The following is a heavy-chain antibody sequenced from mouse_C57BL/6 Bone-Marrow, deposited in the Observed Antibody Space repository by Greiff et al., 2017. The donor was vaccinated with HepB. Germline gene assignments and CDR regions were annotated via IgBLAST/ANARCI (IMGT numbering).Heavy chain of an antibody. CDR2: ISDGGSYT. CDR1: GFTFSSYA. Sequence: EVKLMESGGGLVKPGGSLKLSRAASGFTFSSYAMSWVRQTPEKRLEWVATISDGGSYTYYPDNVKGRFTITRDNAKNNLYLQMSHLKSEDTAMYYCARDGDYDVWGTGTTVTVSS. V-gene: IGHV5-4*01. D-gene: IGHD2-4*01. CDR3: ARDGDYDV. J-gene: IGHJ1*03.